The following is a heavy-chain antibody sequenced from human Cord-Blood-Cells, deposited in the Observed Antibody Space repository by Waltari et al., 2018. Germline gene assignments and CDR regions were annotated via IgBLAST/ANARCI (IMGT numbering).Heavy chain of an antibody. CDR3: ARDSGSYFTSFDY. CDR1: GYTFPGYY. Sequence: QVQLVQSGTEVEKPGVAVQVPCEASGYTFPGYYMHWVRQAPGQGLEWMGWINPNSGGTNYAQKFQGRVTMTRDTSISTAYMELSRLRSDDTAVYYCARDSGSYFTSFDYWGQGTLVTVSS. V-gene: IGHV1-2*02. J-gene: IGHJ4*02. D-gene: IGHD1-26*01. CDR2: INPNSGGT.